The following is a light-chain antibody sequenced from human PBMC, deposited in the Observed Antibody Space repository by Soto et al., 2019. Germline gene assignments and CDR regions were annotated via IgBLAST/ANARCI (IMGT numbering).Light chain of an antibody. Sequence: VMTQSPATLSVSPVERATLSCRASQSVSSNLAWYQQKPGQAPRLLIYGASTRATGIPDRFSGSGSGTDFTLTISRLEPEDFAVYYCQQYGTSPWTFGQGTKVAIK. V-gene: IGKV3-20*01. CDR1: QSVSSN. J-gene: IGKJ1*01. CDR3: QQYGTSPWT. CDR2: GAS.